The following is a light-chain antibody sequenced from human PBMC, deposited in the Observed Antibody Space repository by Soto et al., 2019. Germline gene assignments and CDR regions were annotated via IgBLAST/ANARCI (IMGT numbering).Light chain of an antibody. J-gene: IGKJ3*01. V-gene: IGKV1-27*01. CDR2: AAS. CDR3: QKYDTAPLFT. CDR1: QDIRNY. Sequence: DIQMTQSPSSLSASVGDRVTVTCRASQDIRNYLAWYQQRPGKVPKLLIYAASTLQSGVPSRFSGSGSGTDFTLTISSLQPEDVATYYCQKYDTAPLFTFGPGTKVDIK.